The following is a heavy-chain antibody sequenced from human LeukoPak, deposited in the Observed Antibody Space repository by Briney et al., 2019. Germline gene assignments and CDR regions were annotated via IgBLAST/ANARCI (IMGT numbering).Heavy chain of an antibody. CDR3: ARGDDSSGYYDY. V-gene: IGHV4-30-2*01. CDR1: GGSISSGVYS. CDR2: NYHSGST. D-gene: IGHD3-22*01. Sequence: PSETLSLTCAVSGGSISSGVYSGRWIRQPPGKGLEWIGYNYHSGSTYYDPSLKSRVTISVDRSKNQFSLKLSSVTAADTAVYYCARGDDSSGYYDYWGQGTLVTVSS. J-gene: IGHJ4*02.